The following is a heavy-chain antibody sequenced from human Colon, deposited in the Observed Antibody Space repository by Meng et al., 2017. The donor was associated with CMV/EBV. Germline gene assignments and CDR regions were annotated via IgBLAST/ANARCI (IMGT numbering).Heavy chain of an antibody. CDR3: ARAAMVRGFHVGGWFDP. D-gene: IGHD3-10*01. Sequence: SICGGGYSCSSIRERPGKGLEWIGYIYPSGSTYSNPSLKSRVPISVDRSKNQFSLKLSSVTAADTAVYYCARAAMVRGFHVGGWFDPWGQGTLVTVSS. CDR2: IYPSGST. V-gene: IGHV4-30-2*01. CDR1: SICGGGYS. J-gene: IGHJ5*02.